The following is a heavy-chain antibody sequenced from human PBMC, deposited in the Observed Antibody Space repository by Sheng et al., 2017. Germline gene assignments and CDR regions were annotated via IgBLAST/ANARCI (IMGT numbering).Heavy chain of an antibody. J-gene: IGHJ5*02. D-gene: IGHD2-8*01. Sequence: QVQLQQWGAGLLKPSETLSLTCAVYGGSFSGYYWSWIRQPPGKGLEWIGEINHSGSTNYNPSLKSRVTISVDTSKNQFSLKLSSVTAADTAVYYCARRVLMVYATRKYNWFDPWGQGTLVTVSS. CDR2: INHSGST. CDR3: ARRVLMVYATRKYNWFDP. V-gene: IGHV4-34*01. CDR1: GGSFSGYY.